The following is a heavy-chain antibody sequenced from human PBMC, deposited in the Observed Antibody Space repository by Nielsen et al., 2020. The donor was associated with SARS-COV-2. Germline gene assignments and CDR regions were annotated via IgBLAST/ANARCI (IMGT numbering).Heavy chain of an antibody. V-gene: IGHV4-31*03. D-gene: IGHD6-13*01. CDR1: GGSISSGGYY. J-gene: IGHJ3*02. CDR2: IYYSGST. CDR3: ARGVGYSSRKPFDI. Sequence: SETLSLPCTVSGGSISSGGYYWSWIRQHPGKGLEWIGYIYYSGSTYYNPSLKSRVTISVDTSKNQFSLKLSSVTAADTAVYYCARGVGYSSRKPFDIWGQGTMVTVSS.